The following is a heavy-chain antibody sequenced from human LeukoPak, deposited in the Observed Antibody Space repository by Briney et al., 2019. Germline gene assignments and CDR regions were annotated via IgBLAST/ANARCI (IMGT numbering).Heavy chain of an antibody. J-gene: IGHJ3*02. CDR1: GGSISSYY. Sequence: SETLSLTCTVSGGSISSYYWNWIRQPPGKGLEWIGYIYYSGSTNCNPSLKSRVTISVHTSTNQFSLKLSSVTAADTAVYYCARFAYCSGGTCVYAFDIWGQGTVVTVSS. CDR2: IYYSGST. D-gene: IGHD2-15*01. V-gene: IGHV4-59*01. CDR3: ARFAYCSGGTCVYAFDI.